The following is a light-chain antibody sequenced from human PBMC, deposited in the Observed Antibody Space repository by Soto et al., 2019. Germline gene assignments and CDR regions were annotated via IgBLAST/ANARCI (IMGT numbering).Light chain of an antibody. V-gene: IGKV4-1*01. J-gene: IGKJ1*01. Sequence: DIVMTQSPDSLAVSLGERATINCKSSQSGLYRSDNKNYLAWYQQKPGQPPKLLIYWASTRESGVPDRFSGSGSGTDFTLTISSLQAEDVAVYYCQQYYSTPCTFGQGTKVEIK. CDR1: QSGLYRSDNKNY. CDR3: QQYYSTPCT. CDR2: WAS.